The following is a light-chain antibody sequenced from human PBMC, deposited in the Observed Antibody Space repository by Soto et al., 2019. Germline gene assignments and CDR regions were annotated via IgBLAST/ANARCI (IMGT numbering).Light chain of an antibody. Sequence: QSVLTQPRSVSGSPGQSVTISCTGTSNDVGGYNYVSWYQQYPGKAPKLIIYDVSKRPSGVPDRFSGSKSGNTASLTISGLQAEDEADYYCCSYAGTYTLWVFGGGTKVTVL. CDR1: SNDVGGYNY. CDR2: DVS. J-gene: IGLJ3*02. CDR3: CSYAGTYTLWV. V-gene: IGLV2-11*01.